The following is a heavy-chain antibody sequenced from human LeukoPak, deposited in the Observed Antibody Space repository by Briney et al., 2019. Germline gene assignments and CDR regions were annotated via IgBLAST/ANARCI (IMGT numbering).Heavy chain of an antibody. D-gene: IGHD2-15*01. Sequence: PGGSLRLSCAASGFTFSDYAMSWVRQAPGKGLEWLSVISGGSSGSTYYADSVTGRFTVSRDNSKNTLYLQMNSLRAEDTAIYYCAKDRLRYCTGGNCYSPVDYWGQGTLVTVSS. V-gene: IGHV3-23*01. CDR3: AKDRLRYCTGGNCYSPVDY. CDR2: ISGGSSGST. CDR1: GFTFSDYA. J-gene: IGHJ4*01.